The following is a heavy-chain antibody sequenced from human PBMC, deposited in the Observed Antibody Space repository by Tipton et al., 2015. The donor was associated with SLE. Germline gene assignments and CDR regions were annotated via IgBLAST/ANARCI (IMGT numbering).Heavy chain of an antibody. CDR1: GGSISSHY. CDR2: IYYSGST. Sequence: TLSLTCTVSGGSISSHYWSWSRQPPGKGLEWIGYIYYSGSTNYNPSLKSRVTISVDTSKNKFSLTLSSVTAADTAVYYCARDGGPRTGDRDYYYGMDVWGQGTTVTVSS. CDR3: ARDGGPRTGDRDYYYGMDV. D-gene: IGHD7-27*01. V-gene: IGHV4-59*11. J-gene: IGHJ6*02.